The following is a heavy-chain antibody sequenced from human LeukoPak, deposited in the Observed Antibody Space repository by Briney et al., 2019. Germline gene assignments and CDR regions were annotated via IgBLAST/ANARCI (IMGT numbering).Heavy chain of an antibody. CDR3: AREGDSSGYYYSHRTFDY. V-gene: IGHV4-34*01. CDR2: INHSGST. CDR1: GGSFSGYY. Sequence: PSETLSLTCAVYGGSFSGYYWSWIRQPPGKGLEWIGEINHSGSTNYNPSPKSRVTISVDTSKNQFSLKLSSVTAADTAVYYCAREGDSSGYYYSHRTFDYWGQGTLVTVSS. J-gene: IGHJ4*02. D-gene: IGHD3-22*01.